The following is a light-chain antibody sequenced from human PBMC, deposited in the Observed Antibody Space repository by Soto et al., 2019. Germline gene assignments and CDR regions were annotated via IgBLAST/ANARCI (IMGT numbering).Light chain of an antibody. CDR3: CSYAGRV. Sequence: QSALTQPASVSGSPGQSITISCTGTSSDVGDYNYVSWYQQHPGKAPKLMIYEGSKRPSGVSNRFSGSKSGNTASLTISGLQAEDEADYYCCSYAGRVFGGGTKVTVL. J-gene: IGLJ2*01. CDR2: EGS. V-gene: IGLV2-23*01. CDR1: SSDVGDYNY.